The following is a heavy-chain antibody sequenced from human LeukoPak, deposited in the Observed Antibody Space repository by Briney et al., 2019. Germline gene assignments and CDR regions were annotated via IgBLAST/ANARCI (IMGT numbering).Heavy chain of an antibody. J-gene: IGHJ3*02. D-gene: IGHD3-3*01. CDR1: GFTFSSYS. CDR2: ISSSSSYI. Sequence: GGSLRLSCAASGFTFSSYSMNWVRQAPGKGLEWVSSISSSSSYIYYADSVKGRFTISRDNAKNSLYLQMNSLRAEDTAVYYCARARYDFWSGYPLTRAFDIWGQGTMVTVSS. V-gene: IGHV3-21*01. CDR3: ARARYDFWSGYPLTRAFDI.